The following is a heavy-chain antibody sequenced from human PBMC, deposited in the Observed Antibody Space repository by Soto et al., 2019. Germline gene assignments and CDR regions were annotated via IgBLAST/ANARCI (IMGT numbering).Heavy chain of an antibody. V-gene: IGHV1-69*13. CDR3: ARSYCSSTSCPKPFDY. J-gene: IGHJ4*02. Sequence: SVKVSCKASGGTFSSYAISWVRQAPGQGLEWMGGIIPTFGTANYAQKFQGRVTITADESTSTAYMELSSLRSEDTAVYYCARSYCSSTSCPKPFDYWGQGTLVTVSS. CDR1: GGTFSSYA. CDR2: IIPTFGTA. D-gene: IGHD2-2*01.